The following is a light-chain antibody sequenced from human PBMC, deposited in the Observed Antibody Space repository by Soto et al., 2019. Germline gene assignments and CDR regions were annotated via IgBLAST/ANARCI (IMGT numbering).Light chain of an antibody. J-gene: IGLJ2*01. V-gene: IGLV1-44*01. Sequence: QSVLIQPPSASGTPGQTVTISCSGSSSNIGSNSVNWFQHLPGAVPKLLIFSNHQRPSGVPDRFSGSKSGTSASLAISGLQTEDEADYYCQSYDSSTVVFGGGTKLTVL. CDR3: QSYDSSTVV. CDR1: SSNIGSNS. CDR2: SNH.